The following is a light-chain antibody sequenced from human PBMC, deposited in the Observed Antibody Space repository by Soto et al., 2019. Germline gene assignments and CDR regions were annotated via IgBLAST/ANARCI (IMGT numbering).Light chain of an antibody. V-gene: IGLV2-23*01. CDR2: EGS. Sequence: QCALTQPASVSGSPGQSITISCTGTSCDVGSYNLVSWYQQHPGKAPKLMIYEGSKRPSGVSNRFSGSKSGNTASLTISGLQAEDEADYYCCSYAGSSTLVFGGGTKVTVL. CDR1: SCDVGSYNL. J-gene: IGLJ3*02. CDR3: CSYAGSSTLV.